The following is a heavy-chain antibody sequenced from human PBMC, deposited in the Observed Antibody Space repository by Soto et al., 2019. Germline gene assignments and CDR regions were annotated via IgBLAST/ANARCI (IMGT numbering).Heavy chain of an antibody. CDR2: ISAYNGNT. CDR1: GYTFTSYG. Sequence: ASVKVSCKASGYTFTSYGISWVRQAPGQGLEWMGWISAYNGNTNYAQKLQGRVTMTTDTSTSTAYMELRSLRSDDTAVYYCAAESHTVTSYYYYYMDVWGKGTTVTVSS. CDR3: AAESHTVTSYYYYYMDV. J-gene: IGHJ6*03. V-gene: IGHV1-18*01. D-gene: IGHD4-17*01.